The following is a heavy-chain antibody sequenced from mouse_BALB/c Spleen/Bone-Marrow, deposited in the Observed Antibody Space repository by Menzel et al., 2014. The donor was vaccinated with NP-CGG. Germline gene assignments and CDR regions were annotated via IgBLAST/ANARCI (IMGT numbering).Heavy chain of an antibody. J-gene: IGHJ2*01. Sequence: VQLVESGAELAKPGASVKMSCKASGYTSTSYWMHWVKQRPGQGLEWIGYINPSTGYTEYNQKFKDKATLTADKSSSTAYMQLSSLTSEDSAVYYCASNWDVDWGQGTTLTVSS. CDR1: GYTSTSYW. CDR3: ASNWDVD. V-gene: IGHV1-7*01. CDR2: INPSTGYT. D-gene: IGHD4-1*01.